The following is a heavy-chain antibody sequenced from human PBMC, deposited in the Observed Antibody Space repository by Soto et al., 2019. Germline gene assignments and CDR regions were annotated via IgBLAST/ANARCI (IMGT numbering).Heavy chain of an antibody. CDR3: ARSSGGDFFYYGMDV. Sequence: SETLSLTCSISCASITSYYWSWIRQCAGEGLQWIGRVYARGATNYNPSLKSRVTISGDTSKNQFSLKLTSVTAADTAVYYCARSSGGDFFYYGMDVWGHGTTVTVSS. D-gene: IGHD2-15*01. J-gene: IGHJ6*02. CDR2: VYARGAT. V-gene: IGHV4-59*10. CDR1: CASITSYY.